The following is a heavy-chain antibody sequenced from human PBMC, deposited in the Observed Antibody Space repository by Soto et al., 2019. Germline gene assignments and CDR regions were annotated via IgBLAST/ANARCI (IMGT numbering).Heavy chain of an antibody. V-gene: IGHV3-30*03. CDR2: ISYDGSNE. CDR3: AGLVPAGSLNYYYGMDV. Sequence: QVQLVESGGGVVQPGRSLRLSCAASGLTFSSNGMHWVRQAPGKGLEWVAFISYDGSNEYYAVSVKGRFTISRDNSKNTLYLQMNSLTNEDTAVYFCAGLVPAGSLNYYYGMDVWGQGTTVTVSS. CDR1: GLTFSSNG. J-gene: IGHJ6*02. D-gene: IGHD6-6*01.